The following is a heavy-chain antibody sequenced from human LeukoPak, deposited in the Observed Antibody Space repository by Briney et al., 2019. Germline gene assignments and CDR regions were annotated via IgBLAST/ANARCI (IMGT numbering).Heavy chain of an antibody. CDR2: IKEDESEK. D-gene: IGHD3-10*01. CDR3: ARVRTTGSYYGMDV. V-gene: IGHV3-7*01. J-gene: IGHJ6*02. Sequence: PGGSLRLSCAASGFTLSSYWMSWVRQAPGKGLEWVANIKEDESEKYYVDSVKGRFTISRDNAQNSLNLQMNSLRVEDTAMYYCARVRTTGSYYGMDVWGQGTTVTVSS. CDR1: GFTLSSYW.